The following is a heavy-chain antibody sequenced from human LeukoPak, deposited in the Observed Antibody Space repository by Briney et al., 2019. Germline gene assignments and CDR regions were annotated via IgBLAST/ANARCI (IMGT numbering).Heavy chain of an antibody. V-gene: IGHV4-61*01. CDR1: GVSISSSSYY. D-gene: IGHD3-22*01. Sequence: PETLSLSCTVSGVSISSSSYYWGWSRQPPGKGLEWIVYINYSGTTNYNPSLKRRVTISVDTSKNQFSLKLSSVTAADTAVYYCARDVTGYYDSSGYPLQYYFDYWGQGTLVTVSS. J-gene: IGHJ4*02. CDR2: INYSGTT. CDR3: ARDVTGYYDSSGYPLQYYFDY.